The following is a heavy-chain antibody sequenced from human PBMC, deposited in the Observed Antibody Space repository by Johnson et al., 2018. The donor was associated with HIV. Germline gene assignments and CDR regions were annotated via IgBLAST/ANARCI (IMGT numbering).Heavy chain of an antibody. Sequence: VQLVESGGGLVQPGGSLRLSCAASGFTFSSYWMSWVRQAPGKGLEWVANIKQDGSEKYYVDSVKGRFTISRDNAKNSVYLQMNGLRAEDTALYDCARDEMQRRYALTAFDIWGQGTMVTVSS. J-gene: IGHJ3*02. CDR3: ARDEMQRRYALTAFDI. CDR1: GFTFSSYW. D-gene: IGHD6-25*01. V-gene: IGHV3-7*01. CDR2: IKQDGSEK.